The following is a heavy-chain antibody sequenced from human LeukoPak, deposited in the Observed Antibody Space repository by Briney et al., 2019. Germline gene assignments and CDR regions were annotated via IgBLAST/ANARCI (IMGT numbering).Heavy chain of an antibody. CDR2: IYHSGST. V-gene: IGHV4-59*08. D-gene: IGHD6-13*01. J-gene: IGHJ6*02. CDR3: VRHAATRHNYGMDV. CDR1: GGSISYYY. Sequence: SETLSFTCTVSGGSISYYYWSWIRQPPGKGLEWIGHIYHSGSTNYNPSFKSRVTMSVDTSKNHFSLKLSSVTAADTAVYYCVRHAATRHNYGMDVWGQGTTVIVSS.